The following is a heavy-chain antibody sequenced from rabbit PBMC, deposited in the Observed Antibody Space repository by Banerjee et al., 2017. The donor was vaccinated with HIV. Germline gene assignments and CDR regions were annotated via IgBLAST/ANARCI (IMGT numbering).Heavy chain of an antibody. Sequence: QSLEESGGDLVKPGASLTLTCTASGFSFSSGYYMCWVRQAPGKGLEWIACIYAGSSGSTYYASWAKGRFTISKTSSTTVTLQMTSLTAADTATYFCARGSGYYATRLDLWGQGTLVTVS. CDR2: IYAGSSGST. J-gene: IGHJ3*01. CDR3: ARGSGYYATRLDL. CDR1: GFSFSSGYY. V-gene: IGHV1S40*01. D-gene: IGHD1-1*01.